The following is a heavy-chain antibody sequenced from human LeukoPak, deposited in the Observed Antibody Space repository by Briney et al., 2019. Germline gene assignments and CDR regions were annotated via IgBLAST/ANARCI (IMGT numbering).Heavy chain of an antibody. Sequence: ASVKVSCKASGYTFTSYYIHWVRQAPGQGLEWMGMINPSRGSTSYAQKFQGGLTMTRDTSTSTVYMELSSLRSEDTAVYYCARQYGDHALDTFDIWGQGTMVTVSS. J-gene: IGHJ3*02. CDR3: ARQYGDHALDTFDI. CDR1: GYTFTSYY. D-gene: IGHD4-17*01. V-gene: IGHV1-46*01. CDR2: INPSRGST.